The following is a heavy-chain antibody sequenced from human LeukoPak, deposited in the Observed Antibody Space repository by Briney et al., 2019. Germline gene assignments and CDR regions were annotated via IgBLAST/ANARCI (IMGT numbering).Heavy chain of an antibody. CDR2: VSGNGEIT. V-gene: IGHV3-23*01. D-gene: IGHD2-2*01. CDR1: GFTFNNYA. CDR3: AKGFGGTSTSCTPRFDS. Sequence: GGSLRLSCAASGFTFNNYAMSWVCQAPGKGLEWVSVVSGNGEITYYGDSVKGRVTISRDNSKNTLYLQLYSLRAEDTALYYCAKGFGGTSTSCTPRFDSWGQGALVSVSS. J-gene: IGHJ4*02.